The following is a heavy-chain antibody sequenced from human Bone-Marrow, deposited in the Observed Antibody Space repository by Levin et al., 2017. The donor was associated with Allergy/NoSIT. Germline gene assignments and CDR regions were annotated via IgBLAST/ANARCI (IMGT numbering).Heavy chain of an antibody. Sequence: GGSLRLSCAASGFSFSDFYMNWIRQAPGKGLEWLSYISGDSRFTNYADSVKGRFTISRDNAKNLLYLQLIDLRAEDTAVYYCAREESTVAGAADYWGQGTLVTVSS. D-gene: IGHD4-23*01. CDR3: AREESTVAGAADY. V-gene: IGHV3-11*06. J-gene: IGHJ4*02. CDR2: ISGDSRFT. CDR1: GFSFSDFY.